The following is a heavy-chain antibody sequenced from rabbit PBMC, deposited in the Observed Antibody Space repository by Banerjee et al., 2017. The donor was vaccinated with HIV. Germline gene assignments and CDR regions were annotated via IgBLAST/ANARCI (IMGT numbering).Heavy chain of an antibody. CDR2: IYTGSGST. Sequence: QSLEESGGDLVKPGASLTLTCTASGFSFSSDHMCWVRQAPGKGLEWIGCIYTGSGSTYYASWAKGRFTISSDNAQNTVFLQMTSLTASDTATYFCARVRDYTTGWGVGNYFNLWGQGTLVTVS. CDR1: GFSFSSDH. J-gene: IGHJ4*01. D-gene: IGHD4-1*01. V-gene: IGHV1S40*01. CDR3: ARVRDYTTGWGVGNYFNL.